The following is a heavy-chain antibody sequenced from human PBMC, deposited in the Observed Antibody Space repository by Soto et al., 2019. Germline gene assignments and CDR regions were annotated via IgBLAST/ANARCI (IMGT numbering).Heavy chain of an antibody. CDR1: GFGFDEYG. Sequence: EVQMVESGGGVVRPGGSLRLSCAASGFGFDEYGMSWVRQGPGTGLEWVSGSNRHGDSTDYADSVKGRVTISRDNAKNSLYLQMNSLRVEDTAVYYCARDHRWGYEYGDYGDSWGQGTLVTVSS. CDR3: ARDHRWGYEYGDYGDS. J-gene: IGHJ4*02. D-gene: IGHD4-17*01. CDR2: SNRHGDST. V-gene: IGHV3-20*04.